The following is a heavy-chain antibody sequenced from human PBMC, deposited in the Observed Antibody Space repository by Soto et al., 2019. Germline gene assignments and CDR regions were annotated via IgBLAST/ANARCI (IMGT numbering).Heavy chain of an antibody. CDR2: IYYSGST. V-gene: IGHV4-28*01. CDR3: ARSSGYSYGYLAY. Sequence: PSETLSLTFAVCGSSISSSNWWGWIRQPPGKGLEWIGYIYYSGSTYYNPSLKSRVTMSVDTSKNQFSLKLSSVTAVDTAVYYCARSSGYSYGYLAYWGQGTLVTVSS. CDR1: GSSISSSNW. J-gene: IGHJ4*02. D-gene: IGHD5-18*01.